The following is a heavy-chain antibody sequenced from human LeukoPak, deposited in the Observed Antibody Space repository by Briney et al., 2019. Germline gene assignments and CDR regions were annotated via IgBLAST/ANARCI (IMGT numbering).Heavy chain of an antibody. CDR2: IYYSGST. J-gene: IGHJ4*02. Sequence: ASETLSLTCTVSGGSISSYYWSWIRQPPGKGLEWIGYIYYSGSTNYNPSLKSRVTISVDMSKNQFSLKLSSVTAADTAVYYCARASTVVTPLSMDYWGQGTLVTVSS. D-gene: IGHD4-23*01. V-gene: IGHV4-59*01. CDR3: ARASTVVTPLSMDY. CDR1: GGSISSYY.